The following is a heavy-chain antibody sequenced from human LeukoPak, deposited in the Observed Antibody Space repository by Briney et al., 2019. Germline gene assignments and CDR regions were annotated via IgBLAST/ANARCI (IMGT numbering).Heavy chain of an antibody. CDR2: IKGDGSER. J-gene: IGHJ3*01. Sequence: GGSLRLSCAASGFTFYNYCMSWVRQAPGKGLEWVACIKGDGSERYHVDSVKGRFSISRDNVKNSLYLQMNSLRVEDTAVYYCARDGAYSASNFWGQGTMVAVSS. V-gene: IGHV3-7*03. CDR1: GFTFYNYC. D-gene: IGHD6-13*01. CDR3: ARDGAYSASNF.